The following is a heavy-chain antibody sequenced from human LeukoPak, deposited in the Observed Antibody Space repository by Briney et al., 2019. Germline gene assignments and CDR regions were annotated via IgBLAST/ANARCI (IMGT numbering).Heavy chain of an antibody. Sequence: SETLSLTCTVSGGPISSGGYYWSWIRQPPGKGLEWIGYIYYSGSTYYNPSLKSRVTISVDTSKNQFSLKLSSVTAADTAVYYCASIPSGSYEVFDIWGQGTMVTVSS. CDR1: GGPISSGGYY. V-gene: IGHV4-31*03. CDR2: IYYSGST. D-gene: IGHD1-26*01. CDR3: ASIPSGSYEVFDI. J-gene: IGHJ3*02.